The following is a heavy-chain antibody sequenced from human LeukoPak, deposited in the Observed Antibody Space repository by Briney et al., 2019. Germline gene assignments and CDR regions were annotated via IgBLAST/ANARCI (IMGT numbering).Heavy chain of an antibody. CDR3: ARLRRDGYNLDY. J-gene: IGHJ4*02. D-gene: IGHD5-24*01. CDR2: IYYSGST. CDR1: GGSISSYY. Sequence: SETLSLTCTVSGGSISSYYWSWIRQPPGKGLEWIGYIYYSGSTNYNPSLKSRVTTSVDTSKNQFSLKLSSVTAADTAVYYCARLRRDGYNLDYWGQGTLVTVSS. V-gene: IGHV4-59*01.